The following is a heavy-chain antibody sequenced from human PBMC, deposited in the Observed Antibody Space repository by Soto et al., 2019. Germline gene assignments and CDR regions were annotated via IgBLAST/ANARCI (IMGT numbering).Heavy chain of an antibody. CDR3: ARGNCSSPNCYSFSGYYGMDV. V-gene: IGHV4-4*07. CDR1: GGSISSYY. J-gene: IGHJ6*02. D-gene: IGHD2-2*01. CDR2: IYTSGST. Sequence: LSLTCTVSGGSISSYYWSWIRQPAGKGLEWIGRIYTSGSTNYNPSLKSRVPMSLDTSKNQFSLKLTSVTAADTALYYCARGNCSSPNCYSFSGYYGMDVWGQGTTVTVSS.